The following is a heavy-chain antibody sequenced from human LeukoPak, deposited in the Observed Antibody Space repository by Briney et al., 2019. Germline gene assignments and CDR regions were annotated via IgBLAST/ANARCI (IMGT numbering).Heavy chain of an antibody. D-gene: IGHD3-22*01. V-gene: IGHV3-64D*09. CDR2: ISSHGSST. Sequence: GGSLRLSCSASGFTFSSYAMHWVRQAPGKGLEYVSAISSHGSSTYYADSVKGRFTISRDNSKNTLYLQMSSLRAEDTAVYYCVKDEAPYYYDSSGYYFGDWGQGTLVTVSS. CDR1: GFTFSSYA. J-gene: IGHJ4*02. CDR3: VKDEAPYYYDSSGYYFGD.